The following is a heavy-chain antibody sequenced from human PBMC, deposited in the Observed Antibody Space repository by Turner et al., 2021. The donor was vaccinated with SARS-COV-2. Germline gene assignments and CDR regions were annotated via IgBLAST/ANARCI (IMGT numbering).Heavy chain of an antibody. Sequence: QVHLVESGGGVVQPGRSLRLSCAASGFIFRNYAMFWGRQAPGKGLDWVAVISHNGNSKYYADSVKGRVTISRDNYKNTLYLQMNSLKAEDTAVYYCATVGRGVSDDILTAHLDNWGQGTLVTVSS. CDR2: ISHNGNSK. J-gene: IGHJ4*02. CDR3: ATVGRGVSDDILTAHLDN. CDR1: GFIFRNYA. D-gene: IGHD3-9*01. V-gene: IGHV3-30-3*01.